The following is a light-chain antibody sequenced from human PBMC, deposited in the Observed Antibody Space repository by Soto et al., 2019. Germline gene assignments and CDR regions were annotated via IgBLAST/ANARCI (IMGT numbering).Light chain of an antibody. Sequence: VLTQSPATLSSFPGYRFTLSCRASQSVRSNLAWYQQKPGQAPRLLISDASTRATGVPARFSGSGSGTEFTLTISSLQSEDFAVYYCHQYDEWPPITFGQGTRLEIK. J-gene: IGKJ5*01. CDR3: HQYDEWPPIT. V-gene: IGKV3-15*01. CDR1: QSVRSN. CDR2: DAS.